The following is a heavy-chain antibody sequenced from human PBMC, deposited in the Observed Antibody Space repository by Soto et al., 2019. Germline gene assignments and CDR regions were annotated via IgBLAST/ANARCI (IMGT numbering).Heavy chain of an antibody. Sequence: SGGSLRLSCAASGFTFSSYSMNWFRQAPGKGREWVSNISNSSSTIYYADSVKGRFTISRDNAKNSLYLQMNSLRAEDTAVYYCAREGYCSSTSCYGTNYYYYYMDVWGKGTTVTVSS. V-gene: IGHV3-48*01. CDR3: AREGYCSSTSCYGTNYYYYYMDV. CDR2: ISNSSSTI. D-gene: IGHD2-2*01. J-gene: IGHJ6*03. CDR1: GFTFSSYS.